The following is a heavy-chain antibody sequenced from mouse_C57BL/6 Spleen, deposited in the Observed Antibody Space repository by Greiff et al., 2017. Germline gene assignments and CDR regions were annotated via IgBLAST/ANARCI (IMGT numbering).Heavy chain of an antibody. CDR3: TRTGYGSSSYAMDY. D-gene: IGHD1-1*01. J-gene: IGHJ4*01. V-gene: IGHV5-9-1*02. CDR1: GFTFSSYA. CDR2: ISSGGDYI. Sequence: EVQLQESGEGLVKPGGSLKLSCAASGFTFSSYAMSWVRQTPEKRLEWVAYISSGGDYIYYADTVKGRFTISRDNARNTLYLQMSSLKSEDTAMDYCTRTGYGSSSYAMDYWGQGTSVTVSS.